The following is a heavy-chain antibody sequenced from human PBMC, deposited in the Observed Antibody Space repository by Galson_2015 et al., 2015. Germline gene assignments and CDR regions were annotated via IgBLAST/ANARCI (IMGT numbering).Heavy chain of an antibody. CDR2: IIPLFGTA. D-gene: IGHD2/OR15-2a*01. CDR1: GGSFTTYA. Sequence: SVKVSCKASGGSFTTYAISWVRQAPGQGLELVGGIIPLFGTANYAQKFEGRVTITADKSTNTAYMEFSSLRSVDTAMYYCARDNFYYCSRTTCSLGDAFDIWGQGTVVTVSS. CDR3: ARDNFYYCSRTTCSLGDAFDI. J-gene: IGHJ3*02. V-gene: IGHV1-69*06.